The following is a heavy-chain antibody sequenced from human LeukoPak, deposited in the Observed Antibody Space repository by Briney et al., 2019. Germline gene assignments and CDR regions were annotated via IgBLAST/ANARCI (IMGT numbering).Heavy chain of an antibody. Sequence: SETLSLTRAVYGGSFTDYYWSWIRQPPGKGLEWIGEINHSGSTNYNPSLKSRVTISVDTSKNQFSLKLSSVTAADTAVYYCASLTGTTDYYYDYMDVWGKGTTVTVSS. J-gene: IGHJ6*03. D-gene: IGHD1-20*01. CDR3: ASLTGTTDYYYDYMDV. V-gene: IGHV4-34*01. CDR2: INHSGST. CDR1: GGSFTDYY.